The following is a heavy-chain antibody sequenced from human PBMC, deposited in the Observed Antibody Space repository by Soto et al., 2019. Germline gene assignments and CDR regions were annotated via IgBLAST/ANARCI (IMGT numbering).Heavy chain of an antibody. Sequence: ASVKVSCKASGYTCTVYYMHCVLQAPGQGLEWMGWINPNSGGTNYAQKFQGRVTMTRDTSISTAYMELSRLRSDDTAVYYCARTIAVAGTNDYWGQGTLVTVSS. CDR1: GYTCTVYY. V-gene: IGHV1-2*02. D-gene: IGHD6-19*01. CDR3: ARTIAVAGTNDY. J-gene: IGHJ4*02. CDR2: INPNSGGT.